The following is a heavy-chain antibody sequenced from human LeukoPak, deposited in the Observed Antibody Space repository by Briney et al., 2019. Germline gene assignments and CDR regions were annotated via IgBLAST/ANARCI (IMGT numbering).Heavy chain of an antibody. V-gene: IGHV4-4*07. J-gene: IGHJ2*01. Sequence: SETLSLTCTVSGGSISSDYWSWIRQPAGKGLELIGRVYTSGSTNYNPYLKIRGNISVDKSKTQFSLKLSSVTAAATAVYYRARARDYYDSSGGYWYFALWGRGTLVTVSS. D-gene: IGHD3-22*01. CDR3: ARARDYYDSSGGYWYFAL. CDR1: GGSISSDY. CDR2: VYTSGST.